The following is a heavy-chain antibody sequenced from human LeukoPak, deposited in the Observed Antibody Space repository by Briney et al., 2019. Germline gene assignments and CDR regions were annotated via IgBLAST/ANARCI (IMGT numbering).Heavy chain of an antibody. CDR2: ISGSGGST. J-gene: IGHJ5*02. CDR3: AKWVKVVVAANNWFDP. D-gene: IGHD2-15*01. V-gene: IGHV3-23*01. Sequence: PGGSLGLSCAASGFTFSSYAMSWVRQAPGKGLEWVSAISGSGGSTYYADSVKGRFTISRDNSKNTLYLQMNSLRAEDTAVYYCAKWVKVVVAANNWFDPWGQGTLVTVSS. CDR1: GFTFSSYA.